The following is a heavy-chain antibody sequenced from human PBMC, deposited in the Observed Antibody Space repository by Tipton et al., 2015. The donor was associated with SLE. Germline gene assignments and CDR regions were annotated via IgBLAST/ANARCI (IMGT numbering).Heavy chain of an antibody. V-gene: IGHV4-31*03. Sequence: TLSLTCTLSTGSIFTHYWSWIRQHPGKGLEWIGHMSYSGSTYYNPSLKSRITISVDTSKNHFSLKLSSVTAADTAVYYCARGGVGGYDYFDHWGQGTLVTVSS. D-gene: IGHD5-12*01. CDR1: TGSIFTHY. J-gene: IGHJ4*02. CDR2: MSYSGST. CDR3: ARGGVGGYDYFDH.